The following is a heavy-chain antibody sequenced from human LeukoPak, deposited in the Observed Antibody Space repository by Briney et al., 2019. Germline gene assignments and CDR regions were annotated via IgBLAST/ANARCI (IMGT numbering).Heavy chain of an antibody. CDR3: TTAGGPLRLGVDY. D-gene: IGHD3-16*01. V-gene: IGHV3-15*01. J-gene: IGHJ4*02. CDR2: IKSKTDGGTT. Sequence: GGSLRLSCAASGFTFSNAWMSWVRQAPGKGLEWVGRIKSKTDGGTTDYAAPVKGRFTISRDDSKNTLYLQMNSLKTEDTAVYHCTTAGGPLRLGVDYWGQGTLVTVSS. CDR1: GFTFSNAW.